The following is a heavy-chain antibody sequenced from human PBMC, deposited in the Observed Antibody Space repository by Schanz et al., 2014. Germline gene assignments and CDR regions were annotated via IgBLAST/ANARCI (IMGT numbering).Heavy chain of an antibody. J-gene: IGHJ4*02. CDR1: GFTFSSYG. V-gene: IGHV3-64*04. D-gene: IGHD1-1*01. CDR3: ARDRRNADLDY. CDR2: ISNNGDST. Sequence: QVQLVESGGGVVQPGRSLRLSCAASGFTFSSYGMHWVRQAPGKGLEYISAISNNGDSTYYADSVKGRFTISRDNSKNTLYLQMNSLRAEDTALYYCARDRRNADLDYWGQGTLVTVSS.